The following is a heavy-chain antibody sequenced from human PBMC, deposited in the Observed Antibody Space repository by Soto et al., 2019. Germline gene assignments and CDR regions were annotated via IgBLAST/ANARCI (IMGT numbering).Heavy chain of an antibody. J-gene: IGHJ4*02. Sequence: GESLKISCKGSGYSFAGYWITWVRQKPGKGLEGMGRIDPSDSQTYYSPSFRGHVTISVTKSITTVFLQWSSLRASDTAMYYCARQIYDSDTGPNFQYYFDSWGQGTPVTVSS. CDR2: IDPSDSQT. CDR1: GYSFAGYW. D-gene: IGHD3-22*01. V-gene: IGHV5-10-1*01. CDR3: ARQIYDSDTGPNFQYYFDS.